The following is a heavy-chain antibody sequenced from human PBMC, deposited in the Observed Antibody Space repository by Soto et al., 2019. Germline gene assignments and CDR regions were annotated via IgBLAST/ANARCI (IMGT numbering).Heavy chain of an antibody. D-gene: IGHD2-21*02. Sequence: SETLSLTCTVSGGSISSSSYYWGWIRQPPGKGLEWIGSIHYSGSTYYNPSLKSRVTISVDTSKNQFSLKLSSVTAADTAVYYCAGRKRVVVTSDNNWFDPWGQGTLVTVSS. V-gene: IGHV4-39*01. CDR3: AGRKRVVVTSDNNWFDP. CDR2: IHYSGST. J-gene: IGHJ5*02. CDR1: GGSISSSSYY.